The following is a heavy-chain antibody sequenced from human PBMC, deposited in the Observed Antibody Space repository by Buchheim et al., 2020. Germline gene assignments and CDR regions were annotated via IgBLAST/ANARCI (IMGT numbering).Heavy chain of an antibody. J-gene: IGHJ6*02. CDR2: INPWGGST. CDR1: GYTFSNNC. D-gene: IGHD6-6*01. CDR3: ARDPFYSSSSSRMDV. Sequence: QGQLVQSGAEVKKPGASVKVSCKASGYTFSNNCIHWVRQAPGQGLEWMGIINPWGGSTSYAQKFQGRVSMIWDTSTSTVYMELSSLRADDAAVYYCARDPFYSSSSSRMDVWGQGTT. V-gene: IGHV1-46*01.